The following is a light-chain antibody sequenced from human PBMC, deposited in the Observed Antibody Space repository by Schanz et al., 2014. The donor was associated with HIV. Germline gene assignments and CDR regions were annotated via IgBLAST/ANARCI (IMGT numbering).Light chain of an antibody. CDR1: SSNIGAGYD. J-gene: IGLJ3*02. CDR2: ADT. Sequence: QSVLTQPPSLSGAPGQRVSLSCNGSSSNIGAGYDVHWYQHFPGTAPRLLIFADTKRPSGVPDRFSGSKSVNSASLAITGLQAEDEADYYCSSYTSSSTWVFGGGTKLTVL. V-gene: IGLV1-40*01. CDR3: SSYTSSSTWV.